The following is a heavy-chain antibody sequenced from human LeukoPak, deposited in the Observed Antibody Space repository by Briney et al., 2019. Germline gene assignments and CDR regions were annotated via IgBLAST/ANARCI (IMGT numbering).Heavy chain of an antibody. D-gene: IGHD2-2*01. CDR1: GYTFTSYD. CDR2: MNPNSGNT. J-gene: IGHJ4*02. V-gene: IGHV1-8*01. CDR3: ARDCSSTSCSTDY. Sequence: ASVKVSCKASGYTFTSYDINWVRQATGQGLEWMGWMNPNSGNTGYAQKFQGRVTMTRDTSISTAYMELSRLRSDDTAVYYCARDCSSTSCSTDYWGQGTLVTVSS.